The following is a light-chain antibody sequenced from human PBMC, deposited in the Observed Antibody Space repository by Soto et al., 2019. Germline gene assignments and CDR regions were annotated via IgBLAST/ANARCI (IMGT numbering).Light chain of an antibody. CDR2: GAS. J-gene: IGKJ1*01. CDR3: QQYDNWPPEAT. CDR1: QCVSNNC. V-gene: IGKV3-20*01. Sequence: EIVLTQSPGPLSLSPGERATLSCTASQCVSNNCVAWYQQKPGQAPRLLISGASSRATGIPDRFSGSGSGTNFALTISRLEPEDFAVYYCQQYDNWPPEATFGQGTKVDIK.